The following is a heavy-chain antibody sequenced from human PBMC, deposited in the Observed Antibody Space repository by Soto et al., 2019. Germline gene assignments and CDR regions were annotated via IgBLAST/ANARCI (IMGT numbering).Heavy chain of an antibody. V-gene: IGHV4-30-2*01. Sequence: PSETLSLTCAVSGGSISSGGYSWSWIRQPPGKGLEWIGYIYHSGSTYYNPSLKSRVTISVDRSKNQFSLKLSSVTAADTAVYYFAREFEGGYYFVYLGQGTLVTVSS. CDR3: AREFEGGYYFVY. CDR2: IYHSGST. CDR1: GGSISSGGYS. D-gene: IGHD3-16*01. J-gene: IGHJ4*02.